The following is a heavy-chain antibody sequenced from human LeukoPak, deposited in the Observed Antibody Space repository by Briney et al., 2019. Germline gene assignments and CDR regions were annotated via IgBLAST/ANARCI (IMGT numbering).Heavy chain of an antibody. D-gene: IGHD3-22*01. J-gene: IGHJ4*02. CDR2: IKPDGSAV. CDR1: GFTFSSNW. V-gene: IGHV3-7*03. CDR3: ARDGDDSSGYYPGY. Sequence: PGGSLRLSCATSGFTFSSNWMSWVRHVPGRGLDWVANIKPDGSAVYYAASVKGRFTVSRDNAKNSLYLQMNSLRVEDTAVYYCARDGDDSSGYYPGYWGQGTLVTVSS.